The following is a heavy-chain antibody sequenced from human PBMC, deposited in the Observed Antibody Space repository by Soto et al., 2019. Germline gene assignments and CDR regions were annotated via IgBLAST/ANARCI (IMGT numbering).Heavy chain of an antibody. J-gene: IGHJ4*02. CDR2: ISSNGGST. CDR3: VKGVFGYCSGGSCYGRYYFDY. CDR1: GFTFSSYA. V-gene: IGHV3-64D*06. D-gene: IGHD2-15*01. Sequence: GGSLRLSCASSGFTFSSYAMSWVRQAPGKGLEWVSAISSNGGSTYHADSVKGRFTISRDNSKNTLYLQMSSLRAEDTAVYYCVKGVFGYCSGGSCYGRYYFDYCGQGALVTVSS.